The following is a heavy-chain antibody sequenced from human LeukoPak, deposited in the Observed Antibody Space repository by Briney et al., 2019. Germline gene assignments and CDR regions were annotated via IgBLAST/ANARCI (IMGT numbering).Heavy chain of an antibody. V-gene: IGHV5-51*01. Sequence: GESLKISCKGSGYSFTSYWIGWVRQMPGKGLEWMGIIYPGDSDTRYSPSFQGQVTISADKSISTAYLQWSSLEASDPAMYYCARGSGSYHTAYMNWGQGTLVTVSS. CDR2: IYPGDSDT. J-gene: IGHJ4*02. D-gene: IGHD1-26*01. CDR1: GYSFTSYW. CDR3: ARGSGSYHTAYMN.